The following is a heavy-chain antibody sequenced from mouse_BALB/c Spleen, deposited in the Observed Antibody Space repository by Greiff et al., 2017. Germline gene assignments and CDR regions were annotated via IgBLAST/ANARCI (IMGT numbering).Heavy chain of an antibody. CDR2: ISYSGST. J-gene: IGHJ4*01. D-gene: IGHD2-4*01. CDR1: GYSITSDYA. Sequence: EVKLVESGPGLVKPSQSLSLTCTVTGYSITSDYAWNWIRQFPGNKLEWMGYISYSGSTSYNPSLKSRISITRDTSKNQFFLQLNSVTTEDTATYYCARWYYDYDDYYAMDYWGQGTSVTVSS. CDR3: ARWYYDYDDYYAMDY. V-gene: IGHV3-2*02.